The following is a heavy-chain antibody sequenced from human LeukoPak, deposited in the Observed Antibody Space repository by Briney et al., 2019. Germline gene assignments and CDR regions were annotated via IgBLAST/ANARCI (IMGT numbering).Heavy chain of an antibody. D-gene: IGHD3-10*01. J-gene: IGHJ4*02. V-gene: IGHV3-53*01. CDR3: ARLWFGVGHFDY. CDR1: GFTVSSNY. Sequence: GGSLRLSCAASGFTVSSNYMTWVRQAPGKGLEWVSMIYAGGDTHYADSVKGRFTISRDNSKNTLCLQMDSLTADDTALYYCARLWFGVGHFDYWGQGTLVTVSS. CDR2: IYAGGDT.